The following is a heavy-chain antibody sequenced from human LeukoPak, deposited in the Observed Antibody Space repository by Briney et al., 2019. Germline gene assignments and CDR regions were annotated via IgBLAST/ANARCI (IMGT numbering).Heavy chain of an antibody. V-gene: IGHV1-69*02. J-gene: IGHJ4*02. D-gene: IGHD6-19*01. CDR2: IIPMMGIA. Sequence: GASVKVSCKASGGTLRRHTITWVRQAPGQGLEWMGRIIPMMGIANYAQKFQGRVTITADTSTDTAYMDLISLRSEDTAVYYCASRSHKTIVGADTREVGDYWGQGTVVTVSS. CDR3: ASRSHKTIVGADTREVGDY. CDR1: GGTLRRHT.